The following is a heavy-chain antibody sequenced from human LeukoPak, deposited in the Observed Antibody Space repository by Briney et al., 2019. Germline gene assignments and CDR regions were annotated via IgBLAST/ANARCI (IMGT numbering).Heavy chain of an antibody. CDR1: GYTFTSYY. CDR3: ARWVAAADP. D-gene: IGHD6-13*01. CDR2: INTNTGQP. V-gene: IGHV7-4-1*02. J-gene: IGHJ5*02. Sequence: ASVKVSCKASGYTFTSYYMHWVRQAPGRGLEWMGWINTNTGQPAYAQGFTGRFVFSLDTSVTTAYLQITSLKTEDTAVYYCARWVAAADPWGQGTLVTVSS.